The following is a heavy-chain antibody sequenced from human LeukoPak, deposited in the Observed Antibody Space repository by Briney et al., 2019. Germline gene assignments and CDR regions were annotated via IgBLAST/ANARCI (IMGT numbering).Heavy chain of an antibody. CDR1: GGSISSGSYY. CDR3: ARVNWAHYPLEYYMDV. D-gene: IGHD3-10*01. J-gene: IGHJ6*03. CDR2: IYTSGST. Sequence: PSETLSLTCTVSGGSISSGSYYWRWIRQPAGTGLEWLGRIYTSGSTNYNPSLRSGVTISADTSKDQFSLKVSSVPAADTALCFCARVNWAHYPLEYYMDVWGKGPRVTVSS. V-gene: IGHV4-61*02.